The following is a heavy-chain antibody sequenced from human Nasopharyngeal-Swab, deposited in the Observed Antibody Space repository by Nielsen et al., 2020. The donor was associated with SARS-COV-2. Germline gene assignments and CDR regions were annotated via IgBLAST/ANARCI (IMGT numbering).Heavy chain of an antibody. V-gene: IGHV3-23*01. Sequence: VGQAPGKGLEWVSAISGSGGSTYYADSVKGRFTISRDNSKNTLYLQMNSLRAEDTAVYYCAKDLTSIAVAGPIIDYWGQGTLVTVSS. CDR3: AKDLTSIAVAGPIIDY. CDR2: ISGSGGST. D-gene: IGHD6-19*01. J-gene: IGHJ4*02.